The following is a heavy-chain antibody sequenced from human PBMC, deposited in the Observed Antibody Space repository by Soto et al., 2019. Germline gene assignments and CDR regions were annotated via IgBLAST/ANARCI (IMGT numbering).Heavy chain of an antibody. J-gene: IGHJ6*04. CDR2: IYSGGST. V-gene: IGHV3-66*01. CDR3: ARDVGV. CDR1: GITVYNNY. Sequence: EVQLVESGGGLVQRGGSLRLSCAASGITVYNNYMSWVRQAPGKGLELVSVIYSGGSTSYADSVKGRFTISRDGSKNTVYLQMNRLRAEDTAVYYCARDVGVWGRGTTVTVSS.